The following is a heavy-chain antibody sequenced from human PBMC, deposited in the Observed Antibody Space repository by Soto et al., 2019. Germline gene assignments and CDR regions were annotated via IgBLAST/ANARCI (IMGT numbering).Heavy chain of an antibody. CDR3: TRGSHSPGIAMDGFSY. CDR2: IIPFFGTT. V-gene: IGHV1-69*13. J-gene: IGHJ4*02. CDR1: GVPFSNYS. Sequence: GASVNVSCKASGVPFSNYSISWVRQAPCQGLEWLGGIIPFFGTTKYAQKFQGRVTITADESTTTSYMEVSGLTSEDTAIYYCTRGSHSPGIAMDGFSYWGQGTLVTVSS. D-gene: IGHD2-2*03.